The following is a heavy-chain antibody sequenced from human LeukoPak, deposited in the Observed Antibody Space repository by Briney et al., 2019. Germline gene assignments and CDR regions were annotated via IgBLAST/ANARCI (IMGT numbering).Heavy chain of an antibody. Sequence: PGGSLRLSCAASGFTFSTYAMGWVRQPPGKGLEWVSVIYSGGSTYYADSVKGRFSVSRDNSKNTLYLQMNSLRAEDTAVYYCAGVSFSSGWYRDYWGQGTLVTVSS. CDR2: IYSGGST. D-gene: IGHD6-19*01. J-gene: IGHJ4*02. CDR1: GFTFSTYA. V-gene: IGHV3-53*01. CDR3: AGVSFSSGWYRDY.